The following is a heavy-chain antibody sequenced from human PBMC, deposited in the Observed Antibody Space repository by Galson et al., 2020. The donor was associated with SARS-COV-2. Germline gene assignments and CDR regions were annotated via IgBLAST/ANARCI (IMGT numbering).Heavy chain of an antibody. CDR3: AKFMYYYDSSGYSTVDY. D-gene: IGHD3-22*01. J-gene: IGHJ4*02. Sequence: TGGSLRLSCAASGFTFSSYGMHWVRQAPGKGLEWVAVISYDGSNKYYADSVKGRFTISRDNSKNTLYLQMNSLRAEDTAVYYCAKFMYYYDSSGYSTVDYWGQGTLVTVSS. CDR2: ISYDGSNK. V-gene: IGHV3-30*18. CDR1: GFTFSSYG.